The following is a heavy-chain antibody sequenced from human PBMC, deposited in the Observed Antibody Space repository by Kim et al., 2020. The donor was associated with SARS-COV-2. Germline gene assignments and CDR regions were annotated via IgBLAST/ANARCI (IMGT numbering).Heavy chain of an antibody. CDR1: GFTFSSYG. V-gene: IGHV3-30*18. J-gene: IGHJ6*02. D-gene: IGHD3-22*01. Sequence: GGSLRLSCAASGFTFSSYGMHWVRQAPGKGLEWVAVISYDGSNKYYADSVKGRFTISRDNSKNTLYLQMNSLRAEDTAVYYCAKDVEYTMIVVVKGRHGMDVWGQGTTVTVSS. CDR2: ISYDGSNK. CDR3: AKDVEYTMIVVVKGRHGMDV.